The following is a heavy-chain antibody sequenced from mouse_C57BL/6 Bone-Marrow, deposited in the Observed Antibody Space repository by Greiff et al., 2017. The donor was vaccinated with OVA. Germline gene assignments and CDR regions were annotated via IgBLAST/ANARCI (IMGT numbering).Heavy chain of an antibody. Sequence: VKLQQPGAELVKPGASVKMSCKASGYTFTSYWITWVKQRPGQGLEWIGDIYPGSGSTNYNEKFKSKATLTVDTSSSTGYMQLSSLTSEDSAVYYCARHYYYYGSSYEYWGQGTTLTVSS. CDR2: IYPGSGST. J-gene: IGHJ2*01. CDR3: ARHYYYYGSSYEY. D-gene: IGHD1-1*01. V-gene: IGHV1-55*01. CDR1: GYTFTSYW.